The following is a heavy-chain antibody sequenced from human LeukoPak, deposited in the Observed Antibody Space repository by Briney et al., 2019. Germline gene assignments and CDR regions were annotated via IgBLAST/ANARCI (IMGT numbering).Heavy chain of an antibody. J-gene: IGHJ6*02. Sequence: PSETLSLTCTVSGGSISSGGNYWSWIRQNPGKGLEWIGYINYSGGTYYNPSLKSRVTISVDTSKNQFSLKLSSVTAADTAVYYCARNELISSNYYYYGMDVWGQGTTVTVSS. CDR3: ARNELISSNYYYYGMDV. CDR1: GGSISSGGNY. V-gene: IGHV4-31*03. CDR2: INYSGGT.